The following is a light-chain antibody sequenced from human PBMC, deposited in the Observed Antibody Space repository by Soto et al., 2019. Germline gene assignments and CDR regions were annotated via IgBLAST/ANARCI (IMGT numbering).Light chain of an antibody. CDR2: DAS. J-gene: IGKJ3*01. CDR1: QSVSSY. CDR3: QQAKALPFT. V-gene: IGKV3-11*01. Sequence: EIVLTQSPATLSLSPGERATLSCRASQSVSSYLAWYQQKPGQAPRLLIYDASNRATGIPARFSGSGSGTDFTLTITSLQPEDFSTYYCQQAKALPFTFGPGTTIDVK.